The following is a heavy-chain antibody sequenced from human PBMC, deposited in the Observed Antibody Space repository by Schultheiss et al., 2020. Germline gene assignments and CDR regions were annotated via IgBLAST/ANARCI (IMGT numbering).Heavy chain of an antibody. V-gene: IGHV4-59*12. J-gene: IGHJ4*02. D-gene: IGHD5-18*01. Sequence: SQPLSLTCTVSGGSISSYYWSWIRQPPGKGLEWIGYIYYSGSTNSNPSLKSRVTISIDKSKNQFSLKLSSVTAADTAVYYCARDAGGDTLGFWGQGTLVTGYS. CDR3: ARDAGGDTLGF. CDR2: IYYSGST. CDR1: GGSISSYY.